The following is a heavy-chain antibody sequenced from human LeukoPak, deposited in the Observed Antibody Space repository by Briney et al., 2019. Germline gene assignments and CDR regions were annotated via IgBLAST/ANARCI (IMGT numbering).Heavy chain of an antibody. CDR2: IYSGGST. CDR1: EFTVSSNY. CDR3: ARDGDTAMESYFDY. D-gene: IGHD5-18*01. J-gene: IGHJ4*02. V-gene: IGHV3-66*01. Sequence: GGSLRLSCAASEFTVSSNYMSWVRQAPGKGLEWVSVIYSGGSTYYADSVKGRFTISRDNSKNTLYLQMNSLRAEDTAVYYCARDGDTAMESYFDYWGQGTLVTVSS.